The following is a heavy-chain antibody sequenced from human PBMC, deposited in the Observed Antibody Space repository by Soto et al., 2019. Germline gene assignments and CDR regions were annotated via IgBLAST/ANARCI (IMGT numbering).Heavy chain of an antibody. Sequence: SETLSLTCTVSGGSISSSSYYWGWIRQPPGKGLEWIGSIYYSGSTYYNPSLKSRVTISVDTSKNQFSLKLSSVTAADTAVYYCARQDKYYDFWSGHNWFDPWGQGTLVTVSS. D-gene: IGHD3-3*01. CDR3: ARQDKYYDFWSGHNWFDP. CDR2: IYYSGST. J-gene: IGHJ5*02. V-gene: IGHV4-39*01. CDR1: GGSISSSSYY.